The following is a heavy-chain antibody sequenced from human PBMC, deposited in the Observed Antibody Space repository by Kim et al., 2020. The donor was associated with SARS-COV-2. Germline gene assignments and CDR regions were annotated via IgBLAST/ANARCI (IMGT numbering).Heavy chain of an antibody. V-gene: IGHV3-7*01. CDR1: GFIFSNFG. D-gene: IGHD6-19*01. CDR3: ARVRAVTGFSYFDY. Sequence: GGSLRLSCAASGFIFSNFGMRWVRQAPGKGLEWVANIKKDGSDVSYVDSAKGRFTISRDNAKNSVYLQMNSLRAEDTAVYFCARVRAVTGFSYFDYWGQGTLVTFSS. CDR2: IKKDGSDV. J-gene: IGHJ4*02.